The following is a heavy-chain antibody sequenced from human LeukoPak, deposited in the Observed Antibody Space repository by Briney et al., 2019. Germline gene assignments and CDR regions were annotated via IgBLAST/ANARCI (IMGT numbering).Heavy chain of an antibody. CDR2: INPDSGGT. CDR1: GYTFTGYY. Sequence: GASVKVSCKASGYTFTGYYMHWVRQAPGQGLEWMGWINPDSGGTNYAQKFQGRVTMTRDTSISTAYMELSRLRSDDTAVYYCARQLPSPNDHYYSDYWGQGTLVTVSS. V-gene: IGHV1-2*02. D-gene: IGHD1-1*01. CDR3: ARQLPSPNDHYYSDY. J-gene: IGHJ4*02.